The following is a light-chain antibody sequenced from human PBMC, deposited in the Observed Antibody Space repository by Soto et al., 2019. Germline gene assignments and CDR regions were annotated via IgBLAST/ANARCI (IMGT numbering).Light chain of an antibody. V-gene: IGKV3D-20*02. CDR2: RTS. CDR3: QQLSHWPFT. J-gene: IGKJ3*01. Sequence: EIVLTQSPGTLSLSPGERATLSCRASQSVYSGYVAWYQQKPGQAPRLVLYRTSSRATGIPDRFSGGGSGTDFTLTISTLEPDDFAVYYCQQLSHWPFTFGPGTKVDIK. CDR1: QSVYSGY.